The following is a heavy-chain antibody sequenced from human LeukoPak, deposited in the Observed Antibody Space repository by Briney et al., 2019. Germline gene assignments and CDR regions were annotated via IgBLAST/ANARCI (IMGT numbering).Heavy chain of an antibody. CDR1: GYSIGSAYY. V-gene: IGHV4-38-2*02. CDR2: ISRSAGS. CDR3: AREDYGNSEVAY. Sequence: SETLSLTCTVSGYSIGSAYYRGWIRQPPGTGLQWIASISRSAGSYYNPSLKTRVTISSDTSKNHLFLRVTSVTAADTAVYYCAREDYGNSEVAYWGQGTLVTVSS. D-gene: IGHD4-17*01. J-gene: IGHJ4*02.